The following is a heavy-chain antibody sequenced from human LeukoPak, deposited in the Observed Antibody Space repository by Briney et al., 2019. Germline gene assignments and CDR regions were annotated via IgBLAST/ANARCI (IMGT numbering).Heavy chain of an antibody. V-gene: IGHV4-34*01. Sequence: KPSETLSLTCAVYGGAFSGYYLSWVRQPPGKGLGWVGGINHSGSTNYNPSLKSRVTISVDTSKNQFSLKLSSVTAADTAVYYCARKAQEQWLVRSRDNWFDPWGQGTLVTVSS. CDR1: GGAFSGYY. CDR3: ARKAQEQWLVRSRDNWFDP. CDR2: INHSGST. J-gene: IGHJ5*02. D-gene: IGHD6-19*01.